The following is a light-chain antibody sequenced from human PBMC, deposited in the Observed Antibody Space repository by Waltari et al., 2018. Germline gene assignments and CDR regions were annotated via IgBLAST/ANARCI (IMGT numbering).Light chain of an antibody. CDR2: DVN. CDR1: SSDIGGYNF. J-gene: IGLJ1*01. V-gene: IGLV2-8*01. CDR3: SSYVNSNIFI. Sequence: QTALTQPPSMSGSPGQSVTITCIGTSSDIGGYNFVSWYQQHPGTAPKLMICDVNQGPSAVSGRFSGSKSVNTASLTISGLQAEDEADYYCSSYVNSNIFIFGNGTRLTVL.